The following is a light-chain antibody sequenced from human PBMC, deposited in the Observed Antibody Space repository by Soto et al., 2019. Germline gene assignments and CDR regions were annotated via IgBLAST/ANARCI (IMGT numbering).Light chain of an antibody. CDR3: QRYNDWPPT. V-gene: IGKV3D-15*01. CDR1: QGVSSN. J-gene: IGKJ5*01. Sequence: EIVRAHAPSNLTGTAGERATVSFRASQGVSSNLAWYQQKPGQAPRLLIYGASTRATGIPARFSGSGSGTEFTLTISSLQSEDFVLYCCQRYNDWPPTFGQGTRLEIK. CDR2: GAS.